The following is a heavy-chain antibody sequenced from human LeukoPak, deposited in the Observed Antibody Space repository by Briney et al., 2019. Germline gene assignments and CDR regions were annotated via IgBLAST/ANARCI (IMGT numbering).Heavy chain of an antibody. CDR3: ARDTWPNSFYGMDV. J-gene: IGHJ6*02. V-gene: IGHV3-66*01. Sequence: GGSLRLSCAASGFTVSSNYMSWVRQAPGKGLGWVSVIYSGGSTYYADSVKGRFTISRDNSKNTLYLQMNSLRAEDTAVYYCARDTWPNSFYGMDVWGQGTTVTVSS. CDR2: IYSGGST. D-gene: IGHD1-1*01. CDR1: GFTVSSNY.